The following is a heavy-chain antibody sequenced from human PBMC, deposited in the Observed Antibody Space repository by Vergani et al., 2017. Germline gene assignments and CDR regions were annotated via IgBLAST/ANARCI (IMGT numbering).Heavy chain of an antibody. D-gene: IGHD6-19*01. CDR3: ARLSTVKWLVDLGWFSS. J-gene: IGHJ5*01. Sequence: QLQLQESGPGLVKPSATLSLTCSVSGASIRSSNYYWGWIRQPPGKGLEWIASIYYSGSTYYNPSLKSRVTISVDTSKNQFSLKLSSVTAADTAVYFCARLSTVKWLVDLGWFSSWGQGIVVTVPS. V-gene: IGHV4-39*01. CDR1: GASIRSSNYY. CDR2: IYYSGST.